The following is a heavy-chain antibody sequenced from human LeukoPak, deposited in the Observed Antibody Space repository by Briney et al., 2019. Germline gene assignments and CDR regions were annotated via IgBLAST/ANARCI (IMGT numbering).Heavy chain of an antibody. CDR2: INPNSGGT. CDR3: ARDPQLESHYYMDV. CDR1: GGTFSSYA. D-gene: IGHD1-1*01. J-gene: IGHJ6*03. Sequence: ASVKVSCKASGGTFSSYAISWVRQAPGQGLEWMGWINPNSGGTNYAQKFQGRVTMTRDTSISTAYMELSRLRSDDTAVYYCARDPQLESHYYMDVWGKGTTVTISS. V-gene: IGHV1-2*02.